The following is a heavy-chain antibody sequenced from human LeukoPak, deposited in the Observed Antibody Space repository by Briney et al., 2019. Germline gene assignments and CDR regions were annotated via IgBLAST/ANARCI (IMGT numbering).Heavy chain of an antibody. CDR3: ARRQRFGEFPFDY. CDR2: INHSGST. CDR1: GGSFSGYY. Sequence: SETLSLTCAVYGGSFSGYYWSWLRQPPGKGLEWIGEINHSGSTNYNPSLKSRVTISVDTSKNQFSLKLSSVTAADTAVYYCARRQRFGEFPFDYWGQGTLVTVSS. V-gene: IGHV4-34*01. D-gene: IGHD3-10*01. J-gene: IGHJ4*02.